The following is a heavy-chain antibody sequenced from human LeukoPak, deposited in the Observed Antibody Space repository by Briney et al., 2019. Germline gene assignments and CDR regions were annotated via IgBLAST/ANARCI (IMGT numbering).Heavy chain of an antibody. J-gene: IGHJ3*02. Sequence: PSETLSLTCSVSGGSINSTSYYWGWVRQPPGKGLEWVASMYYTGNTYCSSSLRGRVTISADTSKYHFSLRLTSVTAADTAVYYCARQFPKFGIAFDIWGQGTRVTVSS. CDR2: MYYTGNT. V-gene: IGHV4-39*01. D-gene: IGHD3-16*01. CDR1: GGSINSTSYY. CDR3: ARQFPKFGIAFDI.